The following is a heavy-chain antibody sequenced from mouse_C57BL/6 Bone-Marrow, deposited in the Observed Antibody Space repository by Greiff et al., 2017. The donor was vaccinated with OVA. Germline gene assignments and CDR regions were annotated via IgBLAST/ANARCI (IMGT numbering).Heavy chain of an antibody. D-gene: IGHD2-1*01. J-gene: IGHJ3*01. Sequence: ESGPGLVKPSQSLSLTCSVTGYSITSGYYWNWIRQFPGNKLEWMGYISYDGSNNYNPSLKNRISITRDTSKNQFFLKLNSVTTEDTATYYCAIIYYGNYVAYWGQGTLVTVSA. V-gene: IGHV3-6*01. CDR1: GYSITSGYY. CDR3: AIIYYGNYVAY. CDR2: ISYDGSN.